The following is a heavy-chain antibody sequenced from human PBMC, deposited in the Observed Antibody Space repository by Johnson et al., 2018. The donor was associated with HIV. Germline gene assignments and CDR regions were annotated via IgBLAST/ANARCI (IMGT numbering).Heavy chain of an antibody. V-gene: IGHV3-30-3*01. CDR3: AREPRIAAFRDAFDI. D-gene: IGHD6-6*01. CDR2: ISYDGSNK. Sequence: QVQLVESGGGVVQPGRSLRLSCAASGFTFSSYAMHWVRQAPGKGLEWVAAISYDGSNKSYAASVKGRFTISRDNSKNTLYLQMNSLRAEDTAVYYCAREPRIAAFRDAFDIWGQGTMVTVSS. CDR1: GFTFSSYA. J-gene: IGHJ3*02.